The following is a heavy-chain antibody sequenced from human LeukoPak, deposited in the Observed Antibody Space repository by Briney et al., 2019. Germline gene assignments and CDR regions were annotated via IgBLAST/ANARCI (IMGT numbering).Heavy chain of an antibody. J-gene: IGHJ5*02. Sequence: SETLSLTCTVSGGSISSYYWSWIRQPPGKGLEWIGYIYYSGSTNYNPSLKSRVTISVDTSKNQFSLKLSSVTAADTAVYYCARHETTPGSGWYNWFDPWGQRTLVTVSS. D-gene: IGHD6-19*01. CDR3: ARHETTPGSGWYNWFDP. CDR1: GGSISSYY. CDR2: IYYSGST. V-gene: IGHV4-59*08.